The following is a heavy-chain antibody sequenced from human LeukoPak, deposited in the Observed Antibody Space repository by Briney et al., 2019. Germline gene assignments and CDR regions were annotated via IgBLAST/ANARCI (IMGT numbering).Heavy chain of an antibody. Sequence: SETLSLTCAVYGGSFSGYYWSWIRQPPGKGLEWIGEITHSGSTNYNPSLKSRVTISVDTSKNQFSLKLSSVTAADTAVYYCARSPCSGGSCYSGADFGAFDIWGQGTMVTVSS. V-gene: IGHV4-34*01. CDR1: GGSFSGYY. J-gene: IGHJ3*02. CDR3: ARSPCSGGSCYSGADFGAFDI. CDR2: ITHSGST. D-gene: IGHD2-15*01.